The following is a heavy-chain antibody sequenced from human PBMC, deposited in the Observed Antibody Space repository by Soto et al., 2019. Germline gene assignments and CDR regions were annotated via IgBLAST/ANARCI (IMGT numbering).Heavy chain of an antibody. J-gene: IGHJ4*02. CDR1: GFTFSSYA. CDR3: AKESAYDSSGSVDY. D-gene: IGHD3-22*01. Sequence: GGSLRLSCAASGFTFSSYAMSWVRQAPGKGREWVSDISGSGGSTYYADSVNGRLTISRDNSKNTLYLQMNSLRAEDTAVYYCAKESAYDSSGSVDYWGQGTLVTVSS. V-gene: IGHV3-23*01. CDR2: ISGSGGST.